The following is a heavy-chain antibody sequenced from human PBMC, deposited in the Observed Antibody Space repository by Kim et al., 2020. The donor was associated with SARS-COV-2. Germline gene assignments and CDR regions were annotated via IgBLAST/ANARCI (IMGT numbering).Heavy chain of an antibody. Sequence: NYADIVQGQFCISRENAKKTLYLHMTSLRAEDTAIYYCARPLYDYVWGTYWGQGTLVTVSS. D-gene: IGHD3-16*01. CDR3: ARPLYDYVWGTY. J-gene: IGHJ4*02. V-gene: IGHV3-74*01.